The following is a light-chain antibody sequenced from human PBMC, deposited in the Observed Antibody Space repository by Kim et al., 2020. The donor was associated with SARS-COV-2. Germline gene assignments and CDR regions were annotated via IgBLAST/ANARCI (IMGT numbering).Light chain of an antibody. CDR3: QQYYNAPIA. Sequence: DIVMTQSPDSLAVSLGERATINCKSSQSILSSSDNKNYLAWFQHRSGQPPKLVIRWASTREPGVPDRFIGSGSGTDFTLTIASLQAEDVAVYYCQQYYNAPIAFGQGTRLEIK. V-gene: IGKV4-1*01. CDR1: QSILSSSDNKNY. CDR2: WAS. J-gene: IGKJ5*01.